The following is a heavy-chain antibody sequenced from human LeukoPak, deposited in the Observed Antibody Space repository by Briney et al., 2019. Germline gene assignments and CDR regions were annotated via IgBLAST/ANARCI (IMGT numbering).Heavy chain of an antibody. J-gene: IGHJ4*02. V-gene: IGHV3-74*01. CDR3: ARDLAEGCFDY. CDR1: GFTFSNYA. Sequence: GGSLRLSCTASGFTFSNYAMSWVRQAPGKGLVWVSRINSDGSSTSYADSVKGRFTISRDNAKNTLYLQMNSLRAEDTAVYYCARDLAEGCFDYWGQGTLVTVSS. CDR2: INSDGSST.